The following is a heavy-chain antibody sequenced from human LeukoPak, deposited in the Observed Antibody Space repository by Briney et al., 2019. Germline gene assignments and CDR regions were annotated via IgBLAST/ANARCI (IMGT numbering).Heavy chain of an antibody. Sequence: SETLSLTCAVYGGSFSGYYWSWIRQPPGKGLEWIGEINHSGSTNYNPSLKSRVTISVDTSKNQFSLKLSSVTAADTAVYYCARGSEGVVVTATSYDAFDIWGQGTMVTVSS. CDR3: ARGSEGVVVTATSYDAFDI. V-gene: IGHV4-34*01. J-gene: IGHJ3*02. CDR2: INHSGST. D-gene: IGHD2-21*02. CDR1: GGSFSGYY.